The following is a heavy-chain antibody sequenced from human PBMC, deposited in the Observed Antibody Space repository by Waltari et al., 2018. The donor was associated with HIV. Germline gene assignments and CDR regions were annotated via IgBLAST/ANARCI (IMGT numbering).Heavy chain of an antibody. CDR3: ARGNRWQVLSWFDY. J-gene: IGHJ4*02. V-gene: IGHV5-51*03. D-gene: IGHD6-19*01. CDR1: GFRFTNSW. CDR2: IYAGDSDT. Sequence: EVHLVQSGAEVKKPGASLKIPGTAPGFRFTNSWIGWVRQMPGKGLEWMGVIYAGDSDTTYSPSFQGQVTISTDKSINTAYLQWSSLKASDTAIYYCARGNRWQVLSWFDYWGQGTLVTVSS.